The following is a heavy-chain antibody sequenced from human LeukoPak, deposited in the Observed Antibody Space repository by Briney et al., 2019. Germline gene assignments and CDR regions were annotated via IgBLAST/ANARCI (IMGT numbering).Heavy chain of an antibody. J-gene: IGHJ4*02. CDR3: AHNNYYGSGTSSYYFEY. Sequence: SGPTLVKPTQTLTLTCTFSGFSLSTSGVGLGWIRQSPGKALEWLAFIYWDEDKRYSTSLESRLTITKDTSKNQVVLTLTSMDPRDTATYYSAHNNYYGSGTSSYYFEYWGQGTLVTVSS. V-gene: IGHV2-5*02. CDR2: IYWDEDK. D-gene: IGHD3-10*01. CDR1: GFSLSTSGVG.